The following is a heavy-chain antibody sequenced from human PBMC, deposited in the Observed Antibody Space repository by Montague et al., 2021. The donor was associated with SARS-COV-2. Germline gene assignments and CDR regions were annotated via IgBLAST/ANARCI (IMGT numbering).Heavy chain of an antibody. D-gene: IGHD2-15*01. Sequence: SETLSLTCAVYRGSFHIFTWGWSRQSPGEGREWMVEIVHSGNTSYNKSLKSRVTISVDTSKNQYSLILTSVTAADAAMYYCARGSRVVGITPGFRYWGQGTQVAVSS. CDR2: IVHSGNT. V-gene: IGHV4-34*01. CDR1: RGSFHIFT. J-gene: IGHJ4*02. CDR3: ARGSRVVGITPGFRY.